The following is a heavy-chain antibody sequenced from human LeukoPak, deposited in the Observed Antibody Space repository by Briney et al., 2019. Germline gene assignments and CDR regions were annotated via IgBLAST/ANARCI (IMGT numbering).Heavy chain of an antibody. CDR2: IYTSGST. J-gene: IGHJ3*02. Sequence: SETLSLTCTVSGGSISSYYWSWIRQPAGKGPEWIGRIYTSGSTNYNPSLKSRVTMSVDTSKNQFSLKLSSVTAADTAVYYCARDGYFDWLLGTHAFDIWGQGTMVTVSS. CDR3: ARDGYFDWLLGTHAFDI. V-gene: IGHV4-4*07. CDR1: GGSISSYY. D-gene: IGHD3-9*01.